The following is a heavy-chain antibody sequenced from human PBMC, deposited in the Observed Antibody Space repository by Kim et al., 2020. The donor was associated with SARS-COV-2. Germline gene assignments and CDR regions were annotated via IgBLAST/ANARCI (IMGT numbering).Heavy chain of an antibody. CDR2: IWYDGSNK. D-gene: IGHD3-9*01. V-gene: IGHV3-33*06. CDR3: AKGWSYYDILTGYYNPPGAFDI. Sequence: GGSLRLSCAASGFTFSSYGMHWVRQAPGKGLEWVAVIWYDGSNKYYADSVKGRFTISRDNSKNTLYLQMNSLRAEDTAVYYCAKGWSYYDILTGYYNPPGAFDIWGPGTMVTVSS. J-gene: IGHJ3*02. CDR1: GFTFSSYG.